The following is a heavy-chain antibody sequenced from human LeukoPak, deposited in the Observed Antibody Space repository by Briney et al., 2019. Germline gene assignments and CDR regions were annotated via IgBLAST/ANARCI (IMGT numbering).Heavy chain of an antibody. V-gene: IGHV3-11*04. CDR1: GFTFSDYY. D-gene: IGHD3-22*01. CDR2: ISSSGSTI. CDR3: ARDPSYYYDSSGWFDP. J-gene: IGHJ5*02. Sequence: PGGSLRLSCAASGFTFSDYYMSWIRQAPGKGLEWVSYISSSGSTIYYADSVKGRFTISRDNAKNSLYLQMNSLRAEDTAVYYCARDPSYYYDSSGWFDPWGQGTLVTVSS.